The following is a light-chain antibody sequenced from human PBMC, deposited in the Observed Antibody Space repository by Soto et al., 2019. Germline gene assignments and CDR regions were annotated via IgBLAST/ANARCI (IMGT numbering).Light chain of an antibody. CDR1: TTGSKS. CDR3: QVWARSRDHSV. Sequence: SYELTQPPSVSVAPGQTAMLTCGGNTTGSKSVHWYQQQPGQAPVLVVYDDSDRPSGIPERFAGSNSENTATLSISRVEAGDEADYYCQVWARSRDHSVFCGVTQVTVL. J-gene: IGLJ2*01. V-gene: IGLV3-21*02. CDR2: DDS.